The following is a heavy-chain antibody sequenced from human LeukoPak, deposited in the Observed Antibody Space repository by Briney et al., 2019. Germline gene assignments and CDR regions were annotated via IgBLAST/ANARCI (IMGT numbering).Heavy chain of an antibody. CDR2: IYSGGST. D-gene: IGHD5-18*01. V-gene: IGHV3-53*01. CDR1: GFTFTSYS. CDR3: ARDPGYGNMDV. J-gene: IGHJ6*02. Sequence: PEGSLRLSCAASGFTFTSYSMNWDRQAPGKGLEWVSVIYSGGSTYYADSVKGRFTISRDNSKNTLYLQMNSLRAEDTAVYYCARDPGYGNMDVWGQGTTVTVSS.